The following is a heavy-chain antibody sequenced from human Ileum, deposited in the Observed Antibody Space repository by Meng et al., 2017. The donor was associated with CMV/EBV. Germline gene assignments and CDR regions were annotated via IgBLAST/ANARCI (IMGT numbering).Heavy chain of an antibody. CDR3: ARELPTPIMDV. CDR1: GGSISSGDYY. D-gene: IGHD3-10*01. J-gene: IGHJ6*02. CDR2: IYYSGST. Sequence: SEILSPTCTVPGGSISSGDYYWSWIRQPPGKGLEWIGYIYYSGSTYYNPSLKSRVTISVDTSKNQFSLKISSVTAADTAVYYCARELPTPIMDVWGQGTTVTVSS. V-gene: IGHV4-30-4*08.